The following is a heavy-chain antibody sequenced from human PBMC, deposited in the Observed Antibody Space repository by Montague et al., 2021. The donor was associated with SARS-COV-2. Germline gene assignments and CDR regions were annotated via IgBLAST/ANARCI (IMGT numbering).Heavy chain of an antibody. CDR3: AREVGRGYSGYEGEY. V-gene: IGHV4-34*01. CDR2: INHSGST. CDR1: GGSFSGYY. D-gene: IGHD5-12*01. Sequence: SETLSLTCAVYGGSFSGYYWSWIRQPPGEGLEWIGEINHSGSTNYNPSLKSRVTISVDTSKNQFSLKLSSVTAADTAVYYCAREVGRGYSGYEGEYWGQGTLVTVSS. J-gene: IGHJ4*02.